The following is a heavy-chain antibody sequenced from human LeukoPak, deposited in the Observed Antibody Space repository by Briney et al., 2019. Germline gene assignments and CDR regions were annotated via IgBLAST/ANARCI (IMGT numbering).Heavy chain of an antibody. Sequence: PSETLSLTCTVSGGSISSSSYYWGWIRQPPGKGLEWIGSIYYSGSTYYNPSLKSRVSISVDTSKNQFSLKLSSVTAADTAVYYCASGGIGYIFDYWGQGTLVTVSS. CDR3: ASGGIGYIFDY. CDR2: IYYSGST. CDR1: GGSISSSSYY. J-gene: IGHJ4*02. V-gene: IGHV4-39*07. D-gene: IGHD1-1*01.